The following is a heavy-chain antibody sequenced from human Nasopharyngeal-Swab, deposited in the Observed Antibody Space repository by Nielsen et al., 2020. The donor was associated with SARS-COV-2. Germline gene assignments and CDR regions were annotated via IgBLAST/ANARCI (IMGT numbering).Heavy chain of an antibody. CDR2: ISPNNGYS. CDR1: GHTFISYG. J-gene: IGHJ4*02. V-gene: IGHV1-18*01. CDR3: ARYDYYDNSGPDY. Sequence: ASVKVSCKASGHTFISYGVSWLRQAPGQGLEWMGWISPNNGYSNYAQKFQGRVTMTTDTSTSTAYMELRSLRSDDTAVYYCARYDYYDNSGPDYWGQGTLVTVSS. D-gene: IGHD3-22*01.